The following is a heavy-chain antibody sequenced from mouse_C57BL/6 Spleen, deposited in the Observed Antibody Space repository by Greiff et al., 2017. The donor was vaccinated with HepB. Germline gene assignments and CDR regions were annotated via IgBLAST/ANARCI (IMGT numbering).Heavy chain of an antibody. V-gene: IGHV1-50*01. D-gene: IGHD1-1*01. CDR2: IDPSDSYT. CDR3: ARQYYGSNYFDY. CDR1: GYTFTSYW. J-gene: IGHJ2*01. Sequence: VQLQQPGAELVKPGASVKLSCKASGYTFTSYWMQWVKQRPGQGLEWIGEIDPSDSYTNYNQKFKGKATLTVDTSSSTAYMQLSSLTSEDSAVYYCARQYYGSNYFDYWGQGTTLTVSS.